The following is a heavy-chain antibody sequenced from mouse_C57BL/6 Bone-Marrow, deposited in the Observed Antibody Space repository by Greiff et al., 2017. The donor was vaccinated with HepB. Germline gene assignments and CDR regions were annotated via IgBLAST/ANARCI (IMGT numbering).Heavy chain of an antibody. CDR3: ARGAGSSFAY. J-gene: IGHJ3*01. CDR2: ISSGSSTI. CDR1: GFTFSDYG. V-gene: IGHV5-17*01. Sequence: DVMLVESGGGLVKPGGSLKLSCAASGFTFSDYGMHWVRQAPEKGLEWVAYISSGSSTIYYADTVKGRFTISRDNAKNTLSLQMTSLRSEDTAMYYCARGAGSSFAYWGQGTLVTVSA. D-gene: IGHD1-1*01.